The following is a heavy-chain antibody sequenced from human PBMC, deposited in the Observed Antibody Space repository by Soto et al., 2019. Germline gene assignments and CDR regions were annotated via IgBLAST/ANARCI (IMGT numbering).Heavy chain of an antibody. V-gene: IGHV3-33*01. J-gene: IGHJ4*02. CDR2: IWYDGSNK. CDR3: PSEYGARVAFDY. Sequence: QVRLEESGGGVVQPGRSLRLSCAASGFSLSNYGMHWVRQAPGKGLEWVAVIWYDGSNKYYADSVKGRFTISRDNSEKPWNLQMNSLRADDTGVYYCPSEYGARVAFDYWGQGTLVTVSS. CDR1: GFSLSNYG. D-gene: IGHD4-17*01.